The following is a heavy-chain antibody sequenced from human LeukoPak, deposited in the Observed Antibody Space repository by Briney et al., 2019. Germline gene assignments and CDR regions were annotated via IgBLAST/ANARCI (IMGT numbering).Heavy chain of an antibody. J-gene: IGHJ3*02. CDR2: INSDGSST. D-gene: IGHD1-26*01. Sequence: GGSLRLSCAASGFTFSSYWMHWVRQAPWKGLVWVSRINSDGSSTSYADSVKGRFTVSRDNAKNTLYLQMNSLRAEDTAVYYCARVPKWELLDAFDIWGQGTMVTVSS. V-gene: IGHV3-74*01. CDR3: ARVPKWELLDAFDI. CDR1: GFTFSSYW.